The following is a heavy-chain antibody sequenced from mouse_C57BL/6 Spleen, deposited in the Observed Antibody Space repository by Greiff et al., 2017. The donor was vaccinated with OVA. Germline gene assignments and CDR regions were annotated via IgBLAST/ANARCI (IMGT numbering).Heavy chain of an antibody. CDR2: INPYNGGT. V-gene: IGHV1-19*01. Sequence: EVQLQQSGPVLVKPGASVRMSCKASGYTFTDYYMNWVKQSHGKSLEWIGVINPYNGGTSYNQKFKGKATLTVDKSSSTAYMELNSLTSEDSAVYYWARVQHGYFDYWGQGTTLTVSS. J-gene: IGHJ2*01. CDR3: ARVQHGYFDY. CDR1: GYTFTDYY.